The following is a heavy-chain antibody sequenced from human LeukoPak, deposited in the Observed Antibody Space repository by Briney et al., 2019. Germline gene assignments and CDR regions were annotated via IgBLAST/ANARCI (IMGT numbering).Heavy chain of an antibody. D-gene: IGHD6-19*01. Sequence: GGSLRLSCAASGFTFSTYSMNWVRQAPGKGLEWVSLIYSGGATYYADSVKGRFTISRDNSKNMLYLQMNSLRAEDTAAYYCARRGSGWEDGYFDLWGRGTLVTVSS. J-gene: IGHJ2*01. V-gene: IGHV3-53*01. CDR3: ARRGSGWEDGYFDL. CDR1: GFTFSTYS. CDR2: IYSGGAT.